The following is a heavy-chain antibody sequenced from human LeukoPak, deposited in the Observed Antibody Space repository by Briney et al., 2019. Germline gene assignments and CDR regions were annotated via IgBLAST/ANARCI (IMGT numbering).Heavy chain of an antibody. V-gene: IGHV1-69*04. Sequence: SVKVSCKASGGTFSSYAISWVRQAPGQGLEWMGRIIPILGIANYAQKFQGRVTITADKSTSTAYMELSSLRSEDTAVYYCARGGLLWSDEGNLWGQGTLVTVSS. CDR2: IIPILGIA. J-gene: IGHJ5*02. D-gene: IGHD3-10*01. CDR3: ARGGLLWSDEGNL. CDR1: GGTFSSYA.